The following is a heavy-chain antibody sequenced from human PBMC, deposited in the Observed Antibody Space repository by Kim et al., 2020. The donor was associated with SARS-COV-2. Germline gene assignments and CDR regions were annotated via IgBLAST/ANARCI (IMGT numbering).Heavy chain of an antibody. J-gene: IGHJ4*02. Sequence: ETLSLTCAVYGGSFSGYYWSWIRQPPGKGLEWIGEINHSGSTNYNPSLKSRVTISVDTSKNQFSLKLSSVTAADTAVYYCARVGYCSGGSCYGDYWGQGTLVTVSS. D-gene: IGHD2-15*01. CDR1: GGSFSGYY. V-gene: IGHV4-34*01. CDR2: INHSGST. CDR3: ARVGYCSGGSCYGDY.